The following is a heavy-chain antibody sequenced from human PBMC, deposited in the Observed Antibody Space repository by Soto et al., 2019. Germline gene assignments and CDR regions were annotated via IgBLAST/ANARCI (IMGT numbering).Heavy chain of an antibody. CDR3: ARSYGDRDAFDI. V-gene: IGHV4-31*03. J-gene: IGHJ3*02. D-gene: IGHD4-17*01. CDR1: GGSISSGGYY. CDR2: IYYSGST. Sequence: SETLSLTCTVSGGSISSGGYYWSWIRQHPGKGLEWIGYIYYSGSTYYNPSLKGRVTISVDTSKNQFSLKLSSVTAADTAVYYCARSYGDRDAFDIWGQGTMVTVSS.